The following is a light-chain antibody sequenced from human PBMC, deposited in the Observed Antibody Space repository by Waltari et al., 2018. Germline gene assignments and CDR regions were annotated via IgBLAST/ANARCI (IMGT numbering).Light chain of an antibody. J-gene: IGLJ3*02. CDR3: SSYTSSSTGV. Sequence: WYQQHPGKAPKIMIYDVSKRPAGVSNRFSGSKSGNTASLTISGLQAEDEADYYCSSYTSSSTGVFGGGTKLTVL. V-gene: IGLV2-14*04. CDR2: DVS.